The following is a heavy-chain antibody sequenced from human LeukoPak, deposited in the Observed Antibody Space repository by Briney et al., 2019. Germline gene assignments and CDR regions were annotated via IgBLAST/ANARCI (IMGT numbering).Heavy chain of an antibody. J-gene: IGHJ3*02. CDR3: ARGLAYCGRDCYRSVDI. CDR2: IKSDGSTT. Sequence: GGSLRLSCAASGFIYSSYWMHWIRQAPGTGLVWVSRIKSDGSTTNYADFVKGRFTISRDNAKNTLYLQMNSLRAEDTAVYYCARGLAYCGRDCYRSVDIWGQGTMVTVSS. D-gene: IGHD2-21*02. V-gene: IGHV3-74*01. CDR1: GFIYSSYW.